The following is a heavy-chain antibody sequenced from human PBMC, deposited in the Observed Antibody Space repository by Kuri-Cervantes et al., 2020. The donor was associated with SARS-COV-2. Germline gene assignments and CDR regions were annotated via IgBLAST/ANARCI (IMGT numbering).Heavy chain of an antibody. Sequence: GSLRLSCTVSGASINDYYWTWIRQPAGQGLEWIGRIYSSGSTNYNPSLKSRVTMSIDTSTNQFSLRLTSVTAADTAVYYCASSHITTYCYYYMKVWGKGTTVTVSS. CDR1: GASINDYY. D-gene: IGHD1-20*01. J-gene: IGHJ6*03. CDR2: IYSSGST. CDR3: ASSHITTYCYYYMKV. V-gene: IGHV4-4*07.